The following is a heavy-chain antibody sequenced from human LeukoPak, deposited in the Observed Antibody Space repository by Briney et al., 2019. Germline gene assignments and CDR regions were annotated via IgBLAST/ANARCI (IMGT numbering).Heavy chain of an antibody. J-gene: IGHJ4*02. D-gene: IGHD3-10*01. CDR3: EGVRGVRGFYFDY. Sequence: SGGSLRLYCAASGFTFSSHAMHWVRQAPGKGLEWVAVISYDGSNKYYADSVKGRFTISRDNSKNTLYLQMNSLRAEDTAVYYCEGVRGVRGFYFDYWGQGTLVTVSS. CDR1: GFTFSSHA. V-gene: IGHV3-30*04. CDR2: ISYDGSNK.